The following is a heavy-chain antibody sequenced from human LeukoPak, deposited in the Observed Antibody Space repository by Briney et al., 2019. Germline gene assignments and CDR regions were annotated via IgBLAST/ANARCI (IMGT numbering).Heavy chain of an antibody. V-gene: IGHV3-7*01. J-gene: IGHJ5*02. Sequence: GGSLRLSCAASGLTFSENFGMSWVRQAPGKGLEWVANIKSDGSEKYYVDSVKGRFTISTDSAKNPVSLQMNSLRAEDTAVYYCTALYGGFDPWGQGTLVTVSS. CDR2: IKSDGSEK. D-gene: IGHD2-21*02. CDR1: GLTFSENFG. CDR3: TALYGGFDP.